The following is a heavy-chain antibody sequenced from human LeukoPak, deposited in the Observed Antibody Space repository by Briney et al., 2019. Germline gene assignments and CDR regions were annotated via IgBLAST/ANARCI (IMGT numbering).Heavy chain of an antibody. D-gene: IGHD6-13*01. V-gene: IGHV4-59*01. CDR3: ASGPYPAAGTDHQFDY. CDR1: GASISSYY. CDR2: IYYRGST. Sequence: KPSETLSLTCTVSGASISSYYWSWIRQPPGKGLEWIGYIYYRGSTNYNPPLKSRVTISVDTSKNQFSLKLSSVTAADTAVYYCASGPYPAAGTDHQFDYWGQGTLVTVSS. J-gene: IGHJ4*02.